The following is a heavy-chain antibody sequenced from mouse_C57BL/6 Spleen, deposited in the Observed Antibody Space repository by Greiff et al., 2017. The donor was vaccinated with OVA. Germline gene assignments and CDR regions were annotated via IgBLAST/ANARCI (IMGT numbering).Heavy chain of an antibody. J-gene: IGHJ2*01. Sequence: VQLKESGPGLVKPSQSLSLTCSVTGYSITSGYYWNWIRQFPGNKLEWMGYISYDGSNNYNPSLKNRISITRDTSKNQFFLKLNSVTTEDTATYYCARSGGYYSFDYWGQGTTLTVSS. V-gene: IGHV3-6*01. D-gene: IGHD2-3*01. CDR1: GYSITSGYY. CDR3: ARSGGYYSFDY. CDR2: ISYDGSN.